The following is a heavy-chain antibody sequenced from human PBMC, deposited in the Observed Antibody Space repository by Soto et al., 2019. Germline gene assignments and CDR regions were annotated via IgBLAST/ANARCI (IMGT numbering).Heavy chain of an antibody. J-gene: IGHJ4*02. CDR2: IHYNGNT. Sequence: PSETLSLTCTVSGDSISAYSWSWVRQPPGKGLEWIGNIHYNGNTKYNPSLKSRVTMSVDTSKNQFSLRLISVTAADTAIYLCAREGNLGRWLQPLDFWGQGTLVTVSS. CDR3: AREGNLGRWLQPLDF. CDR1: GDSISAYS. D-gene: IGHD5-12*01. V-gene: IGHV4-59*01.